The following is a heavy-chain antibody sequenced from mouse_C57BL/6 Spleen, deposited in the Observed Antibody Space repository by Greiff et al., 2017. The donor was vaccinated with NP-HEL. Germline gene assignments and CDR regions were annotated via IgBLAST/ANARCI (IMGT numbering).Heavy chain of an antibody. J-gene: IGHJ4*01. Sequence: VQLQQPGAELVKPGASVKLSCKASGYTFTSYWMHWVKQRPGRGLEWIGRIDPNSGGTKYNEKFKSKATLTVDKPSSPAYMQLSSLTSEDSAVYYCARSYYSNYEGYAMDYWGQGTSVTVSS. CDR1: GYTFTSYW. V-gene: IGHV1-72*01. D-gene: IGHD2-5*01. CDR3: ARSYYSNYEGYAMDY. CDR2: IDPNSGGT.